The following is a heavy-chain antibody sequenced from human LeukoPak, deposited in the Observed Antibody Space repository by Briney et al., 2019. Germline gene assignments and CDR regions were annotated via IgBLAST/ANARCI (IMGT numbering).Heavy chain of an antibody. D-gene: IGHD6-13*01. J-gene: IGHJ4*02. CDR1: GDSISTYY. CDR3: ARLGAAAGIDY. V-gene: IGHV4-4*07. Sequence: SETLSLTCTVSGDSISTYYYNWIRQPAGKGLEWIGRIYSSGSTNYNPSLKSRVTMSVDTSKNQFSLRLTSVTAADTAVYYCARLGAAAGIDYWGQGTLVTISS. CDR2: IYSSGST.